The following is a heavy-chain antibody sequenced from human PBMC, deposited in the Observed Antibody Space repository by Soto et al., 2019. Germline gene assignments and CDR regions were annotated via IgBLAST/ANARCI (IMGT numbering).Heavy chain of an antibody. CDR1: GDSVSTYW. D-gene: IGHD3-10*01. CDR2: IYNTGST. V-gene: IGHV4-59*02. Sequence: KTSETLSLTCTVSGDSVSTYWWSWIRQPPGKGLESIAYIYNTGSTNYNPSLKSRVTISLDASKNQFSLKLSSVTAADTAVYYCARGPGASGTYHYYFDYWGPGTLVTVSS. CDR3: ARGPGASGTYHYYFDY. J-gene: IGHJ4*02.